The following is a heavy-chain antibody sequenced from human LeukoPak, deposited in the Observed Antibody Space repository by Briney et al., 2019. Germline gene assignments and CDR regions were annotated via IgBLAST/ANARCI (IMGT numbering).Heavy chain of an antibody. V-gene: IGHV4-59*12. CDR1: GGSISSYY. CDR2: IYYSGST. CDR3: ARGVVVATGAFDI. D-gene: IGHD5-12*01. Sequence: PSETLSLTCTVSGGSISSYYWSWIRQPPGKGLEWIGYIYYSGSTNYNPSLKSRVTISVDTSKNQFSLQLNSVTPEDTAVYYCARGVVVATGAFDIWGQGTMVTVSS. J-gene: IGHJ3*02.